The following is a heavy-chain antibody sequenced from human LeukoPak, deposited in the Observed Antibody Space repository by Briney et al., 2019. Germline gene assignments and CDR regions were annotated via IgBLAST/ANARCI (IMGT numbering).Heavy chain of an antibody. CDR3: AREYFYYYYMDV. CDR1: GFTFSNYW. Sequence: GGSLRLSCAASGFTFSNYWMTWVRQAPGKGLEWVANIKRDGSEKYYVDSVKGRFTISRDNSKNTLYLQMNSLRAEDTAVYYCAREYFYYYYMDVWGKGTTVTVSS. CDR2: IKRDGSEK. J-gene: IGHJ6*03. V-gene: IGHV3-7*01. D-gene: IGHD3-9*01.